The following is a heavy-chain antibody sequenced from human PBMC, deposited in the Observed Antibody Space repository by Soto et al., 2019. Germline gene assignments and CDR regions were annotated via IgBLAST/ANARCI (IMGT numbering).Heavy chain of an antibody. CDR2: INPNSGGT. CDR3: ARDQRLDYYDSGTTDD. J-gene: IGHJ4*02. D-gene: IGHD3-22*01. V-gene: IGHV1-2*02. Sequence: QVQLVQSGAEVKKPGASVKVSCTASGYTFTGYYMHWVRQAPGQGLEWMGWINPNSGGTNYAQKFQGRVTMTRDTSISTAYMELSRLRSDDTAVYYCARDQRLDYYDSGTTDDWGQGTLVTVSS. CDR1: GYTFTGYY.